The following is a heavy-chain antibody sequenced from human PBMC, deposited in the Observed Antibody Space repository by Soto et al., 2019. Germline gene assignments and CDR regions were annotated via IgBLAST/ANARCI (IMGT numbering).Heavy chain of an antibody. D-gene: IGHD2-15*01. CDR3: ARDRIAWLKAFEI. CDR1: GYTFTSYG. Sequence: GSSVKVACKASGYTFTSYGISWVRQAPGQGLEWMGWISAYNGNTNYAQKLQGRVTMTTDTSTSTAYMELRSLRSDDTAVYYCARDRIAWLKAFEIWYQGKMVTASS. V-gene: IGHV1-18*01. CDR2: ISAYNGNT. J-gene: IGHJ3*02.